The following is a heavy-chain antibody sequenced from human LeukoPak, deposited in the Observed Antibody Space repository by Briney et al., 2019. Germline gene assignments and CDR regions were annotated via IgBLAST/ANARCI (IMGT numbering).Heavy chain of an antibody. CDR1: GGSISSSNYY. D-gene: IGHD3-10*01. CDR3: ARTRYYYNSRSYGAPYYFDY. Sequence: SETLSLTCTVSGGSISSSNYYWGWIRQPPGKGLEWIGSIYYGGSTYYNPSLKSRVTISVDTSKNQFSLKLSSVTAADTAVYYCARTRYYYNSRSYGAPYYFDYWGQGTLVTVSS. CDR2: IYYGGST. J-gene: IGHJ4*02. V-gene: IGHV4-39*01.